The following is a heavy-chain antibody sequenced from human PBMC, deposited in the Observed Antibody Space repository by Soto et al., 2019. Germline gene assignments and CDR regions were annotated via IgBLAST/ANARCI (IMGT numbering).Heavy chain of an antibody. CDR3: ARVDIVLVPAGDYYYGMDV. D-gene: IGHD2-2*01. CDR2: IIPIFGTA. V-gene: IGHV1-69*12. Sequence: QVQLVQSGAEVKKPGSSVKVSCKASGGTFSSYAISWVRQAPGQGLEWMGGIIPIFGTANYAQKFQGRVTITADESTSTAYMELSSLRSEDTAVYYCARVDIVLVPAGDYYYGMDVWGQGTTVTVSS. J-gene: IGHJ6*02. CDR1: GGTFSSYA.